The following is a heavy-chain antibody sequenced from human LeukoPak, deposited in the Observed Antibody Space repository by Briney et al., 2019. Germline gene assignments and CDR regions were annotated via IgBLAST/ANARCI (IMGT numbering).Heavy chain of an antibody. CDR3: AKAPGLLVYGWFDP. Sequence: GGSLGLSCAASGFTFSSYGMSWVRQAPGKGLEWVSAISGSGGSTYYANSVKGRFTISRDNSRNTLYLHMNSLRAEDTAVYYCAKAPGLLVYGWFDPWGQGTLVTVSS. J-gene: IGHJ5*02. CDR1: GFTFSSYG. V-gene: IGHV3-23*01. D-gene: IGHD2-8*02. CDR2: ISGSGGST.